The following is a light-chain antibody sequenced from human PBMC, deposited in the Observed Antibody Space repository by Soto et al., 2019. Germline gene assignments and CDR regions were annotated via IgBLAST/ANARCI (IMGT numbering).Light chain of an antibody. Sequence: QSALTQPPSASGSPGQSVTISCTGTGSDIGAYNYVSWYQQYPGKAPKVMIYDVIKRPSGVPDRFSGSKSGNTASLTVSGLRADDEGDYYCSSHAGGQNVVFGGGTKLTVL. J-gene: IGLJ2*01. CDR1: GSDIGAYNY. CDR3: SSHAGGQNVV. CDR2: DVI. V-gene: IGLV2-8*01.